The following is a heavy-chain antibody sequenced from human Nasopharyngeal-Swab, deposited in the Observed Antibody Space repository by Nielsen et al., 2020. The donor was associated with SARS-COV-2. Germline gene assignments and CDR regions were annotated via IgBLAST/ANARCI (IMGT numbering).Heavy chain of an antibody. CDR2: ISSSTTYI. J-gene: IGHJ4*02. CDR1: GFAFSNYV. V-gene: IGHV3-21*01. D-gene: IGHD1-14*01. CDR3: ARDQTEQNRLFDY. Sequence: GESLKISCAASGFAFSNYVMHWVRQAPGQGLQWVSSISSSTTYIYYAALVKGRFTVSRDNADNSLLLQMNSLRAEDTAVYYCARDQTEQNRLFDYWGQGALVTGSS.